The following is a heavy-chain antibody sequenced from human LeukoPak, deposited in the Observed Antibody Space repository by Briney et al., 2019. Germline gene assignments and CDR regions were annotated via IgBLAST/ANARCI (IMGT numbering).Heavy chain of an antibody. D-gene: IGHD3-22*01. CDR1: GGSISSYY. CDR2: IYYSGST. Sequence: SETLSPTCTVSGGSISSYYWSWIRQPPGKGLEWIGYIYYSGSTNYNPSLKSRVTISVDTSKNQFSLKLSSVTAADTAVYYCARRSHYYDKVDYWGQGTLVTVSS. J-gene: IGHJ4*02. V-gene: IGHV4-59*01. CDR3: ARRSHYYDKVDY.